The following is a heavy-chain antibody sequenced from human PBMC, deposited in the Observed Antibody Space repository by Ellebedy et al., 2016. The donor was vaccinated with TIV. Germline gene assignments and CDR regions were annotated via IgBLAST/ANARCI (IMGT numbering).Heavy chain of an antibody. D-gene: IGHD6-13*01. V-gene: IGHV3-23*01. Sequence: GESLKISCAASGFTFSSYAMAWVRRAPGKGLEWVSGISGSGSSTYHADSVKGRFTISRDNSKNTLYLQMNSLRAEDTAVYYCAKDPTVSGDSDYWGQGALVTVSS. J-gene: IGHJ4*02. CDR2: ISGSGSST. CDR3: AKDPTVSGDSDY. CDR1: GFTFSSYA.